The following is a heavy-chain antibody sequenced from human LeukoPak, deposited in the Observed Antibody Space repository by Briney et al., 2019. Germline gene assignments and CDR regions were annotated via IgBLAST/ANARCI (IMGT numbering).Heavy chain of an antibody. Sequence: GGSLRLSCAASGFTFGSYGMHWVRQAPGKGLEWVAVIWYDGSNKYYADSVKGRFTISRDNSKNTLYLQMNSLRAEDTAVYYCAREALYRYYFDYWGQGTLVTVSS. J-gene: IGHJ4*02. CDR2: IWYDGSNK. D-gene: IGHD2/OR15-2a*01. CDR1: GFTFGSYG. V-gene: IGHV3-33*01. CDR3: AREALYRYYFDY.